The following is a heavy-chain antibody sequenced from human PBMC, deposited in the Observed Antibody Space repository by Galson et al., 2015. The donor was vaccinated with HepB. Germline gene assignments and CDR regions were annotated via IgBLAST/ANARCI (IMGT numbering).Heavy chain of an antibody. CDR3: ARGLEDWEPTLDY. J-gene: IGHJ4*02. CDR1: GFTFSSYG. D-gene: IGHD3/OR15-3a*01. Sequence: SLRLSCAASGFTFSSYGMHWVRQAPGKGLEWVAVIWYDGNNKYYADSVKGRFTISRDNSKNTLYLQMNGLRAEDTAVYYCARGLEDWEPTLDYWGQGTLVTVSS. CDR2: IWYDGNNK. V-gene: IGHV3-33*01.